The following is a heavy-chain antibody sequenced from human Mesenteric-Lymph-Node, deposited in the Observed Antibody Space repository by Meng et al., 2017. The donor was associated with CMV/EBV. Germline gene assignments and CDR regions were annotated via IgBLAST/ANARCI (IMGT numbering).Heavy chain of an antibody. D-gene: IGHD3-16*01. Sequence: SCKASGYSFTKSLLHWARQAPGQRLEWLGWINPGNGNTNYVEQFQGRVTFTRDTSASTTYMELRSLRSEDMSIYYCARIMDSGWLDPWGQGTLVTVSS. V-gene: IGHV1-3*01. CDR3: ARIMDSGWLDP. CDR1: GYSFTKSL. J-gene: IGHJ5*02. CDR2: INPGNGNT.